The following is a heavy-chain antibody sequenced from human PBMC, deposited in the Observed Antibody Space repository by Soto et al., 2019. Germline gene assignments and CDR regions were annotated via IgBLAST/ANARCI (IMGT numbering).Heavy chain of an antibody. D-gene: IGHD1-26*01. CDR1: GFTFSTHG. Sequence: GGSLRLSCAASGFTFSTHGMYWVRQAPGKGLEYVANIWYDGSNKYYADSLKGRFIISRDNSKSTLYLQMDSLRAEDTAVYYCARDLLGSSPAFDYWGQGTLVTVSS. J-gene: IGHJ4*02. V-gene: IGHV3-33*01. CDR2: IWYDGSNK. CDR3: ARDLLGSSPAFDY.